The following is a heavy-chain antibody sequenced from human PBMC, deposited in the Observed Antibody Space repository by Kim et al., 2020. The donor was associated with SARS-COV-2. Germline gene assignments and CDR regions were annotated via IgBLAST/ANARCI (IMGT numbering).Heavy chain of an antibody. V-gene: IGHV3-15*01. Sequence: GGSLRLSCGGSGFIFSNAWMNWVRQAPRKGLEWVGRIKSKPDGETTDYTAPVRGRFFISRDDSKNTVYMQMNSLKSEDTGVYYCSTGIAADNWGQGTLVT. CDR1: GFIFSNAW. J-gene: IGHJ4*02. CDR2: IKSKPDGETT. CDR3: STGIAADN. D-gene: IGHD6-13*01.